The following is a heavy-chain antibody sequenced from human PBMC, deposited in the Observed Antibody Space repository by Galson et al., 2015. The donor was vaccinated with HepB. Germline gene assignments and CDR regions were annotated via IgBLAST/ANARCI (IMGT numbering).Heavy chain of an antibody. CDR2: IYYSGST. CDR3: ARSYDFWSGYYTGSFDY. V-gene: IGHV4-59*01. Sequence: ETLSLTCTVSGGSISSYYWSWIRQPPGKGLEWIGYIYYSGSTNYNPSLKSRVTISVDTSKNQLSLKLSSVTAADTAVYYCARSYDFWSGYYTGSFDYWGQGALVTVSS. CDR1: GGSISSYY. D-gene: IGHD3-3*01. J-gene: IGHJ4*02.